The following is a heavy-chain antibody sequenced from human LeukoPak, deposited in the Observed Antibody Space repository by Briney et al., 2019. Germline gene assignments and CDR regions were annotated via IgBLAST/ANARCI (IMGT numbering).Heavy chain of an antibody. Sequence: PGGSLRLSCAASGFTVSSNYMSWVRQAPGKGLEWVSVIYSGGSTYYADSVKGRFTISRDNSKNTLYLQMNSLRAEDTAVYYCAGEHYDSSGYYRDYWGQGTLVTVSS. CDR1: GFTVSSNY. J-gene: IGHJ4*02. CDR3: AGEHYDSSGYYRDY. V-gene: IGHV3-53*01. D-gene: IGHD3-22*01. CDR2: IYSGGST.